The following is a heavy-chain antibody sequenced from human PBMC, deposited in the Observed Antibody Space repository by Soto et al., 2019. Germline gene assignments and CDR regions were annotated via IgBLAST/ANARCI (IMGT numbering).Heavy chain of an antibody. D-gene: IGHD3-22*01. CDR3: ARGPPSSYDSSGFPPSDY. Sequence: QVQLVQSGAEVKKPGASVKVSCKTSGYTFTSYDINWVRQATGQGLEWMGWMNPNNGNTGYAQKFQGRVTMTRNTAISTAYMELSSRRSEDTAVYYCARGPPSSYDSSGFPPSDYWGQGTLVTVSS. J-gene: IGHJ4*02. CDR2: MNPNNGNT. CDR1: GYTFTSYD. V-gene: IGHV1-8*01.